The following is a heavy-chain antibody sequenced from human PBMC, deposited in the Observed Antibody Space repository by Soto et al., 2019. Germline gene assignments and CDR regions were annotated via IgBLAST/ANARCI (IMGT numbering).Heavy chain of an antibody. D-gene: IGHD3-3*01. CDR2: IKRDGSEK. J-gene: IGHJ4*02. CDR3: ASLEWESSGYADY. Sequence: EVQLVESGGGLVQPGGSLRLSCAASGFTFGNNWMSWVRQAPGKGLEWVANIKRDGSEKYYVDSVKGRFAISRENAKNTLYLQMNSLRADDTAVYYCASLEWESSGYADYWGQGTRVTVSS. CDR1: GFTFGNNW. V-gene: IGHV3-7*03.